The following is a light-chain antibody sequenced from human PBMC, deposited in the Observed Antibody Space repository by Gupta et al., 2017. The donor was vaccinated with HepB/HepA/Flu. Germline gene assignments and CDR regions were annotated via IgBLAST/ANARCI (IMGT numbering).Light chain of an antibody. V-gene: IGLV3-1*01. CDR3: QALDSSTAHVV. CDR1: KLGDKY. Sequence: SYELTPPPSVSVSPGQTASITCSGDKLGDKYACWYQQKPGQSPVLVIYQDSKRPSGIPGRFSGSNSGNTATLTIRGTQAMDEADYYCQALDSSTAHVVFGGGTKLTVL. J-gene: IGLJ2*01. CDR2: QDS.